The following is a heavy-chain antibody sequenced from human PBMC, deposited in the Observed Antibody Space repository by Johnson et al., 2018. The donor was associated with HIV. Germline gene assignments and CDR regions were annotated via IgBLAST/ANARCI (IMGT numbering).Heavy chain of an antibody. Sequence: VQLVESGGGVIRPGGSLRLSCAASGFTFSNAWMNWVRQAPGKGLEWVGRIKSKTDGGTTDYAAPVKGRFTISRDDSKNTLYLQMNSLKTEDTAVYYCTTEAYSSSSAAFDIWGQGTMVTVSS. V-gene: IGHV3-15*01. J-gene: IGHJ3*02. CDR1: GFTFSNAW. CDR2: IKSKTDGGTT. D-gene: IGHD6-6*01. CDR3: TTEAYSSSSAAFDI.